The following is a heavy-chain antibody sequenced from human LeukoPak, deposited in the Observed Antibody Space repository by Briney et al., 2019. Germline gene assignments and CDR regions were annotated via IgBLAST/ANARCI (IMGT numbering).Heavy chain of an antibody. D-gene: IGHD6-13*01. Sequence: GGSLRLSCAASGFTFSSYAMGWVRQAPGKGLEWVSAISGSGGSTYYADSVKGRFTISRDNSKNTLYLQMNSLRAEDTAVYYCAKAPSSSSWFTSWYYWGQGTLVTVSS. V-gene: IGHV3-23*01. CDR2: ISGSGGST. J-gene: IGHJ4*02. CDR3: AKAPSSSSWFTSWYY. CDR1: GFTFSSYA.